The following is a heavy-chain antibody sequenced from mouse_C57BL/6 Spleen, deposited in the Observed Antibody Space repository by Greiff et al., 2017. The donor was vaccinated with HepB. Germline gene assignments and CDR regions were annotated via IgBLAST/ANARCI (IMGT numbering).Heavy chain of an antibody. CDR1: GYAFSSSW. CDR3: ARSVYGYPWFAY. D-gene: IGHD2-2*01. V-gene: IGHV1-82*01. CDR2: IYPGDGDT. Sequence: QVQLQQSGPELVKPGASVKISCKASGYAFSSSWMNWVKQRPGKGLEWIGRIYPGDGDTNYNGKFKGKATLTADKSSSTAYMQLSSLTSEDSAVYFCARSVYGYPWFAYWGQGTLVTVSA. J-gene: IGHJ3*01.